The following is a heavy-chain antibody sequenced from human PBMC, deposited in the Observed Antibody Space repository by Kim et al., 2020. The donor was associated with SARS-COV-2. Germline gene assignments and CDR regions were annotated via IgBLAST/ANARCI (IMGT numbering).Heavy chain of an antibody. J-gene: IGHJ4*02. CDR3: ARAITYYDILTGYYFDY. V-gene: IGHV4-34*01. Sequence: KSRVTLSVDPSKNQFSLKLSSVAAADTAVYYCARAITYYDILTGYYFDYWGQGTLVTVSS. D-gene: IGHD3-9*01.